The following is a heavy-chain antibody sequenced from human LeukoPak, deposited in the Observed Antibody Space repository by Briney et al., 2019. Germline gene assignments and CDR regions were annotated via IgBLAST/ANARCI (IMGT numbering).Heavy chain of an antibody. J-gene: IGHJ5*02. CDR3: ARVSTVVSWFDP. D-gene: IGHD4-23*01. CDR2: ISAYNGNT. CDR1: GYTFTSYG. Sequence: ASVKVSCKASGYTFTSYGISWVRQAPGQGLEWMGWISAYNGNTNYAQKRQGRVTMTTDTSTSTAYMELRSLRSDDTAVYYCARVSTVVSWFDPWGQGTLVTVSS. V-gene: IGHV1-18*01.